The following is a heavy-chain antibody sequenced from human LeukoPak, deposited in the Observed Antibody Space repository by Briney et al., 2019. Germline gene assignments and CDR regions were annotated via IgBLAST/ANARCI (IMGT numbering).Heavy chain of an antibody. CDR2: ISWNSGSI. CDR1: GFTFDDYA. J-gene: IGHJ1*01. CDR3: AKDINGYGDYGSFQH. D-gene: IGHD4-17*01. V-gene: IGHV3-9*01. Sequence: PGGSLRLSCAASGFTFDDYAMHWVRQAPGKGLEWASGISWNSGSIGYADSVRGRFTISRDNAKNSLYLQMNSLRAEDTALYYCAKDINGYGDYGSFQHWGQGTLVTVSS.